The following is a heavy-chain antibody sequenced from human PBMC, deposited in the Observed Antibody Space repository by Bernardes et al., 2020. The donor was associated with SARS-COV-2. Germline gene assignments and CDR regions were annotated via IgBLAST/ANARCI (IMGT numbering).Heavy chain of an antibody. V-gene: IGHV3-30*18. D-gene: IGHD3-16*01. CDR2: ISYEGSIK. Sequence: GGSLRLSCAVSGFTFNNHGMHWLRQAPGKGLEWVTFISYEGSIKYYADSVKGRFTISRDSSKNTLFLQMNSLRAEDTAVYYCAKDPRFFMITFGGSPYYFDHWGQGTLVTVSS. CDR3: AKDPRFFMITFGGSPYYFDH. J-gene: IGHJ4*02. CDR1: GFTFNNHG.